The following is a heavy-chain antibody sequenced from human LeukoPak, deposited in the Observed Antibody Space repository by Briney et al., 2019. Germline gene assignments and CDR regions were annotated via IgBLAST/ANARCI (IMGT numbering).Heavy chain of an antibody. D-gene: IGHD6-19*01. CDR1: GYTFDDYA. CDR2: ISWNSGSI. V-gene: IGHV3-9*01. J-gene: IGHJ4*02. CDR3: AKDKGIAVAGTLDY. Sequence: PGGSLRLSCAASGYTFDDYAMHWVRQAPGKGLEWVSGISWNSGSIGYADSVKGRFTISRDNAKNSLYLQMNSLRAEDTALYYCAKDKGIAVAGTLDYWGQGTLVTVSS.